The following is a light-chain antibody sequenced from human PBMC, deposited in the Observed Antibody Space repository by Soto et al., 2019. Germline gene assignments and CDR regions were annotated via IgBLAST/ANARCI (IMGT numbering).Light chain of an antibody. CDR1: QSIVRW. CDR3: QQYNSYSRT. CDR2: DAS. Sequence: DIQMTHSPSTLSASVGDRVTITFRSSQSIVRWLAWYQQKPGKAPKLLIYDASSLESGVPSRFSGSGSGTEFTLTISSLQPDDFATYYCQQYNSYSRTFGQGTKVDIK. J-gene: IGKJ1*01. V-gene: IGKV1-5*01.